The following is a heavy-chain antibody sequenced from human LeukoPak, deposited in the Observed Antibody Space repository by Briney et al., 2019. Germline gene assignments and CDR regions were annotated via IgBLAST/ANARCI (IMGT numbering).Heavy chain of an antibody. V-gene: IGHV3-7*01. D-gene: IGHD3-10*01. Sequence: GGSLRLSCAASGFTFSSYWMSWVRQAPGKGLEWVANIKQDGSEKYYVDSVKGRFTISRDNAKNSLYLQMNSPRAEDTAVYYCARDLGGFGEFETDYWGQGTLVTVSS. J-gene: IGHJ4*01. CDR3: ARDLGGFGEFETDY. CDR2: IKQDGSEK. CDR1: GFTFSSYW.